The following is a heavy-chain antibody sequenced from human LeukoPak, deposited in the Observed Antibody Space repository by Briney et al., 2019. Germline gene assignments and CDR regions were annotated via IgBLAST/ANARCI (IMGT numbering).Heavy chain of an antibody. CDR3: ARGTRGGVPYSSGWPALPYYYYMDV. CDR1: GGSFSGYY. V-gene: IGHV4-34*01. J-gene: IGHJ6*03. Sequence: KPSETLSLTCAVYGGSFSGYYWSWIRQPPGKGLEWIGEINHSGSTKYNPSLKSRVAISGDTSKNQFSLKVSSVTAADTGVYYCARGTRGGVPYSSGWPALPYYYYMDVWGKGTTVTVSS. CDR2: INHSGST. D-gene: IGHD6-19*01.